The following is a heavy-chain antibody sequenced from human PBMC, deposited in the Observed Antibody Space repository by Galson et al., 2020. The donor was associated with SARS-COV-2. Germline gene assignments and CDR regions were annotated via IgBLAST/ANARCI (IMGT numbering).Heavy chain of an antibody. CDR1: GGSVSGGAFS. D-gene: IGHD1-26*01. V-gene: IGHV4-30-2*01. CDR3: ARGQQTELLTPFDF. CDR2: IYDSANT. J-gene: IGHJ4*02. Sequence: PSETLSLTCAVSGGSVSGGAFSWSWFRQPPGKGLEWIGYIYDSANTYYNPSLKSRVSISVDRSKNQFSLNLTSVTAADTAVYYCARGQQTELLTPFDFWGQGTLVTVS.